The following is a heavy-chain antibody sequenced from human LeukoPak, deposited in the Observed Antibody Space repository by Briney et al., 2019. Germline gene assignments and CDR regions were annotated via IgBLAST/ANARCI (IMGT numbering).Heavy chain of an antibody. CDR3: GRGGGCYDIVTGYPPMRFDP. D-gene: IGHD3-9*01. V-gene: IGHV4-59*01. Sequence: SETLSLTCTVSGGSISSYYWSWIRQPPGKGLEWIGYIYYSGSTNYNPSLKSRVTISADSSKNQFSLKLHSVTAPDAAVYYCGRGGGCYDIVTGYPPMRFDPWGQGTLVTVSS. J-gene: IGHJ5*02. CDR2: IYYSGST. CDR1: GGSISSYY.